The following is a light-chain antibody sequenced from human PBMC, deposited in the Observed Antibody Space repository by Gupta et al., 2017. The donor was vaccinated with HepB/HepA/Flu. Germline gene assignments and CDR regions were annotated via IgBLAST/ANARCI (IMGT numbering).Light chain of an antibody. CDR1: QSVLYSSNNKNY. J-gene: IGKJ1*01. CDR2: WAS. Sequence: DIVMTQSPDSLAVSLGERATINCKSSQSVLYSSNNKNYLAWYQQKPGQPPKLLIYWASTRESGVPDRFSGSGSGTDFTLTISSLQAEDVAVYYCQQEDSTPNTLGQATKVEIK. V-gene: IGKV4-1*01. CDR3: QQEDSTPNT.